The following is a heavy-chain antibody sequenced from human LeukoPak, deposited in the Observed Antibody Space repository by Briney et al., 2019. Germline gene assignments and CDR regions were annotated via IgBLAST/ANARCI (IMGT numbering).Heavy chain of an antibody. J-gene: IGHJ4*02. D-gene: IGHD3-3*01. CDR2: ISGSGGST. Sequence: GGSLRLSCAASGFTFSSYAMSWVRQAPGKGLEWVSAISGSGGSTYYADSVKGRFTISRDNSKNTLYLQMNSLRAEDTAVYYCAKDRNYDFWSAHGPYYYFDYWGQGTLVTVPS. CDR1: GFTFSSYA. V-gene: IGHV3-23*01. CDR3: AKDRNYDFWSAHGPYYYFDY.